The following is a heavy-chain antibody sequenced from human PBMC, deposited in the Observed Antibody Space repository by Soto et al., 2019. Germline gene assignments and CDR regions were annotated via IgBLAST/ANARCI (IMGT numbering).Heavy chain of an antibody. CDR1: GFTFSTYS. V-gene: IGHV3-21*01. D-gene: IGHD1-26*01. Sequence: GGSLRLSCAASGFTFSTYSMNWVRQAPGKGLEWVSSINGRSNYIYYADSVEGRFTISRDNAKNSLYLQLNSRRAEDTAVYYCAREDGIVGATSAFDYRGQGTLVPVSS. CDR3: AREDGIVGATSAFDY. CDR2: INGRSNYI. J-gene: IGHJ4*01.